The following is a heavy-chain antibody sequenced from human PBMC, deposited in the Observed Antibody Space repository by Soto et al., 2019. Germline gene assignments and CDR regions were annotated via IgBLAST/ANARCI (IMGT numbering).Heavy chain of an antibody. D-gene: IGHD1-1*01. Sequence: GASVKVSCKASGYTFTSYAMHWVRQAPGQRLEWMGWIIPILGIANYAQKFQGRVTITADKSTSTAYMELSSLRSEDTAVYYCARDPPRNSGGNNWFDPWGQGTLVTVSS. V-gene: IGHV1-69*10. CDR1: GYTFTSYA. J-gene: IGHJ5*02. CDR3: ARDPPRNSGGNNWFDP. CDR2: IIPILGIA.